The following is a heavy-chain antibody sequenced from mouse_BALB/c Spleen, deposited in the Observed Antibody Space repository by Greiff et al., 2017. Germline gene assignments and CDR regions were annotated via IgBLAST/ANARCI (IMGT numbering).Heavy chain of an antibody. CDR2: ISSGSSTI. D-gene: IGHD2-3*01. V-gene: IGHV5-17*02. CDR3: ARSGDGYSYYFDY. Sequence: DVHLVESGGGLVQPGGSRKLSCAASGFTFSSFGMHWVRQAPEKGLEWVAYISSGSSTIYYADTVKGRFTISRDNPKNTLFLQMTSLRSEDTAMYYCARSGDGYSYYFDYWGQGTTLTVSS. J-gene: IGHJ2*01. CDR1: GFTFSSFG.